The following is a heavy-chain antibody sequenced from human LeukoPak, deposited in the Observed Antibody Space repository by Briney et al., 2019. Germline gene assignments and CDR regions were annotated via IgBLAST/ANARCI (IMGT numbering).Heavy chain of an antibody. CDR3: ARGPLYYYDSSGPFDY. CDR1: GYTFTSYY. J-gene: IGHJ4*02. CDR2: INPSGGST. V-gene: IGHV1-46*01. Sequence: ASVKVSCKASGYTFTSYYMHWVRQAPGQGLEWGGIINPSGGSTSYAQKFQGRVTMTRDTSTSTVYMELSSLRSEDTAVYYCARGPLYYYDSSGPFDYWGQGTLVTVSS. D-gene: IGHD3-22*01.